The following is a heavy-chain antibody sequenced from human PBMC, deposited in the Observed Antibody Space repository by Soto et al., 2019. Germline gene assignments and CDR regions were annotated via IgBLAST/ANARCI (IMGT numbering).Heavy chain of an antibody. CDR3: ARDRTDSGYYTNWLDP. V-gene: IGHV1-69*06. J-gene: IGHJ5*02. CDR1: LGSFGSDA. D-gene: IGHD3-22*01. Sequence: SVKVSFKASLGSFGSDAITWGLQARVQGLEFVGRIIPIFGTTNYAQNLQGRVTISADKSTLTSYMELHSLTSDDTALYYCARDRTDSGYYTNWLDPWGQGTQVTVSS. CDR2: IIPIFGTT.